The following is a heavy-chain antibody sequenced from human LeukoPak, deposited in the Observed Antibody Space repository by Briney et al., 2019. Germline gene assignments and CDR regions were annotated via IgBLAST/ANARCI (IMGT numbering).Heavy chain of an antibody. CDR2: INTYNGNT. J-gene: IGHJ5*02. CDR3: ARRENTPMYFDP. V-gene: IGHV1-18*01. CDR1: GYTFTSYG. D-gene: IGHD5-18*01. Sequence: ASVKVSCKASGYTFTSYGISWVRQAPGQGLEWRGWINTYNGNTNYAQKLQGRVTMTTDTSTSTVYMELRSLRSDDTAVYYCARRENTPMYFDPWGQGTLVTVSS.